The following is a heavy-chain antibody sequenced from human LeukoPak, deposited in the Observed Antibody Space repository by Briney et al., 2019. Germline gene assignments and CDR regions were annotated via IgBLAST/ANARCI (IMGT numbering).Heavy chain of an antibody. V-gene: IGHV3-23*01. D-gene: IGHD4-17*01. CDR3: VKDPPYDYGDYESWFDP. CDR2: ISGSGGST. CDR1: GFTFSRYA. J-gene: IGHJ5*02. Sequence: PGGSLRLSCAASGFTFSRYAMTWVRQAPGKGLEWVSAISGSGGSTYYADSVKGRFTISKDDSKNTLSLQMNSLRAEDTAVYYCVKDPPYDYGDYESWFDPWGQGTLVTVSS.